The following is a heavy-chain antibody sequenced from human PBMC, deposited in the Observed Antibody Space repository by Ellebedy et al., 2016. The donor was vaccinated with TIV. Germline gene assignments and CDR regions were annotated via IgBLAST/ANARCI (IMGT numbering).Heavy chain of an antibody. J-gene: IGHJ5*02. CDR2: MNPNSGNT. V-gene: IGHV1-8*01. CDR3: AGGGTKGENSFIDP. CDR1: GYTFTSYD. D-gene: IGHD5-18*01. Sequence: AASVKVSCKASGYTFTSYDIHWVRQAPGQGLEWMRWMNPNSGNTGYAQKFQGRVTMTRNTSTSTAYMELSSLRSEDTAVYYGAGGGTKGENSFIDPWGQGTLVTVSS.